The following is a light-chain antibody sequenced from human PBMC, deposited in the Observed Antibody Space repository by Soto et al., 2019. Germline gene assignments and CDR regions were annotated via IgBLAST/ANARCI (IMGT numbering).Light chain of an antibody. CDR3: QEFNNDLYT. Sequence: DIQLTQSPSTLYASVGDRITITCRASQNINKWLAWHQQKPGKAPKLLIYKASILENGVPLRLSGSGSGTEFTLSIASVQPDEFGTYYCQEFNNDLYTFGQGTKLEI. CDR2: KAS. V-gene: IGKV1-5*03. CDR1: QNINKW. J-gene: IGKJ2*01.